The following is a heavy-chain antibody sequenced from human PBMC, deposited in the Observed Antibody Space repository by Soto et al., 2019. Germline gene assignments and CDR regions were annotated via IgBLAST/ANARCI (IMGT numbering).Heavy chain of an antibody. D-gene: IGHD3-10*01. CDR2: ISTYNGNT. CDR3: ARGRGRTDYSYYYYGMDV. V-gene: IGHV1-18*01. J-gene: IGHJ6*02. CDR1: GYTFTSYG. Sequence: ASVKVSCKASGYTFTSYGISWVRQAPGQGLEWMGWISTYNGNTNYAQKLQGRVTMTTDTSTSTAYMELRSLRSDDTAVYYCARGRGRTDYSYYYYGMDVWGQGTTVTVSS.